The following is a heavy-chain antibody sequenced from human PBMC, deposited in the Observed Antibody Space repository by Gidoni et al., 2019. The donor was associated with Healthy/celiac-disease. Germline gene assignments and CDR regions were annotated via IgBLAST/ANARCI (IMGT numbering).Heavy chain of an antibody. Sequence: EVQLVVSGGGLVTPGGSMRLSCAGSGFTFGIYSMHWVRQAPGKGLEWVSFISRSSASRYYAASVGCRFTTSRDNDKSSLSLHMNSLRAEDTAVYYCLRPHANSGSYEGGAFDVWGQGTVVTVSS. V-gene: IGHV3-21*02. CDR1: GFTFGIYS. CDR3: LRPHANSGSYEGGAFDV. J-gene: IGHJ3*01. D-gene: IGHD1-26*01. CDR2: ISRSSASR.